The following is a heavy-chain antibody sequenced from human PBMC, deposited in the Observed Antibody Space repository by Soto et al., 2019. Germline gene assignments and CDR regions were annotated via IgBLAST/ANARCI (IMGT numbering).Heavy chain of an antibody. CDR3: ARASFDDSSGYYPDFDY. CDR2: IYYSGST. D-gene: IGHD3-22*01. Sequence: QVQLQESGPGLVKPSQTLSLTCTVSGGSISSGGYYWSWIRQHPGKGLEWIGYIYYSGSTYYNPSLKSRVTISVDTSKHPFALKLSSVTAADTAVYYCARASFDDSSGYYPDFDYWGQGTLVTVSS. V-gene: IGHV4-31*03. CDR1: GGSISSGGYY. J-gene: IGHJ4*02.